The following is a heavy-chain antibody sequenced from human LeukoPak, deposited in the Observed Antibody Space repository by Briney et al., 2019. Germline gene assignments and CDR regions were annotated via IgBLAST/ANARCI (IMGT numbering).Heavy chain of an antibody. CDR2: IYYSGST. Sequence: GSLRLFCVGSGYTFSGFEMNWVRQPPGKGLEWIGNIYYSGSTYYNPSLKSRVTISVDTSKNQFSLKLSSVTAADTAVYYCARVSRYGTFDYWGQGTLVTVSS. J-gene: IGHJ4*02. CDR3: ARVSRYGTFDY. CDR1: GYTFSGFE. D-gene: IGHD2-2*01. V-gene: IGHV4-38-2*01.